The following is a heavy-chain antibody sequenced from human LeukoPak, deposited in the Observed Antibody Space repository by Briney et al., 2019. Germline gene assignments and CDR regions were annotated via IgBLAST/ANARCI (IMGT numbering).Heavy chain of an antibody. V-gene: IGHV1-69*05. Sequence: SVKVSCKASGGTFSSYAISWVRQAPGQGLEWMGGIIPIFGTANYAQKFQGRVTITTDESTSTAYMELSSLRSEDTAVYYCARDRNHGSPYYYYYMDVWGKGTTVTVS. CDR3: ARDRNHGSPYYYYYMDV. CDR1: GGTFSSYA. CDR2: IIPIFGTA. J-gene: IGHJ6*03.